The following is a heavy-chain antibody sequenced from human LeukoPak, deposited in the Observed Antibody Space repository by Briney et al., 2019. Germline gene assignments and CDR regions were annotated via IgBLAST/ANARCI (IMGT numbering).Heavy chain of an antibody. J-gene: IGHJ4*02. V-gene: IGHV1-2*02. Sequence: ASVKVSCKASGYTFTGYYMHWVRQAPGQGLDWMGWINPNSGGTNYAQKFQGRVTMTRDTSISTAYMELSRLRSDDTAVYYCASFDGQQLVRGGSPFDYWGQGTLVTVSS. CDR1: GYTFTGYY. CDR2: INPNSGGT. D-gene: IGHD6-13*01. CDR3: ASFDGQQLVRGGSPFDY.